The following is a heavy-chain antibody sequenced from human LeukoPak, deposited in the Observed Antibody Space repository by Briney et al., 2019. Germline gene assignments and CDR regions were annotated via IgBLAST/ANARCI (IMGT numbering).Heavy chain of an antibody. CDR2: IIPIFGTA. CDR1: GGTFSSYA. D-gene: IGHD1-1*01. V-gene: IGHV1-69*05. CDR3: ARDARGTGTPDY. J-gene: IGHJ4*02. Sequence: ASVKVSCKASGGTFSSYAISWVRQAPEQGLEWMGRIIPIFGTANYAQKFQGRVTITTDESTSTAYMELSSLRSEDTAVYYCARDARGTGTPDYWGQGTLVTVSS.